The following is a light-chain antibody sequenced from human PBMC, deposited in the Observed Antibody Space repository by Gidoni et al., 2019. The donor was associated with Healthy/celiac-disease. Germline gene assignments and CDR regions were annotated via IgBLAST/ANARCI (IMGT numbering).Light chain of an antibody. J-gene: IGKJ1*01. CDR2: DAS. CDR1: QSVSSY. Sequence: EIVLTQSPATLSLSPGERATLSCRASQSVSSYLAWYQQKPGQAPRLLIYDASNRATGIPARFSGSGSGTDFTLTISSLEPEDFAVYYCQQRSNWWTFXYXTKVEIK. V-gene: IGKV3-11*01. CDR3: QQRSNWWT.